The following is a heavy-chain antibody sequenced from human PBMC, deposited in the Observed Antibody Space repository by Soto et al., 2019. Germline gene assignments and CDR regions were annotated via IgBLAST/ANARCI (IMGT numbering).Heavy chain of an antibody. Sequence: PSETLTITCAFSDYSISIGCFWGCIRQPPGKGLEWIANMYHDGNTHYNPSLKSRVTMSVDTSKNQFSLKLNSVTAVDTAVYYCARESYSGYHSSDYWGQGILVTVSS. CDR2: MYHDGNT. CDR3: ARESYSGYHSSDY. D-gene: IGHD5-12*01. CDR1: DYSISIGCF. V-gene: IGHV4-38-2*02. J-gene: IGHJ4*02.